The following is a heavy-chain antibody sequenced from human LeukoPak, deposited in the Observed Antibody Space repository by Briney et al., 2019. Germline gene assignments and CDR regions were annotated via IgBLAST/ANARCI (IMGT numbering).Heavy chain of an antibody. J-gene: IGHJ4*02. CDR2: ISGSGGGT. Sequence: GRSLRLSCAASGFTFSSYGMHWVRQAAGKGLEWVSLISGSGGGTYYADSVKGRFTISRDNSKNTLYLQMNSLRAEDTAIYYCAKNLGGYTNFFDYWGQGTLVTVSS. V-gene: IGHV3-23*01. CDR1: GFTFSSYG. CDR3: AKNLGGYTNFFDY. D-gene: IGHD5-12*01.